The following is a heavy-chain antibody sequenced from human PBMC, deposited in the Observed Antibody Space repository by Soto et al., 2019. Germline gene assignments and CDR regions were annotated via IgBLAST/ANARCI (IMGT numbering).Heavy chain of an antibody. V-gene: IGHV4-30-2*01. J-gene: IGHJ5*02. D-gene: IGHD2-2*01. CDR3: ARVPDR. Sequence: SETLSLTCAVPGGSISSGGYSWSRIRQPPGKGPEWIGYIYHSGSTYYNPSLKSRVTISVDRSKNQFSLKLSSVTAADTAVYYCARVPDRWGQGTLVTVSS. CDR2: IYHSGST. CDR1: GGSISSGGYS.